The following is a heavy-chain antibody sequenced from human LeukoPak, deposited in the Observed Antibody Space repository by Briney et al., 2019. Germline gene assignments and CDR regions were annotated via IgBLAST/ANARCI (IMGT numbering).Heavy chain of an antibody. CDR2: IYYSGST. J-gene: IGHJ4*02. Sequence: PSETLSLTCTVSGGSISSGDYYWSWIRQPPGKGLEWIGYIYYSGSTYYNPSLKSRVTISVDTSKNQFSLKLSSVTAADTAVYYCARERGDLGFYFDYWGQGTLVTVSS. CDR3: ARERGDLGFYFDY. D-gene: IGHD2-21*02. V-gene: IGHV4-30-4*01. CDR1: GGSISSGDYY.